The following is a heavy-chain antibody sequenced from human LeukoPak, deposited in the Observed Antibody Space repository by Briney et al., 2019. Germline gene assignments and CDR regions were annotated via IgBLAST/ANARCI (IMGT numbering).Heavy chain of an antibody. CDR1: GFTFSTFA. J-gene: IGHJ4*02. Sequence: GGSLRLSCGDSGFTFSTFAMTWVRQAPGKGLEWVSTIIGASGATYYADSVKGRFTISRDNAKNSLYLQMNSLRAEDTAVYYCARSSGSYRPFDYWGQGTLVTVSS. D-gene: IGHD1-26*01. CDR2: IIGASGAT. CDR3: ARSSGSYRPFDY. V-gene: IGHV3-23*01.